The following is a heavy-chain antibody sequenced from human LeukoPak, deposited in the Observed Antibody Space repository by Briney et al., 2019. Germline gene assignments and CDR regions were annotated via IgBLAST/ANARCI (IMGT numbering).Heavy chain of an antibody. CDR2: IKSKTDGGTT. V-gene: IGHV3-15*05. CDR1: GFTFSNAW. Sequence: GGSLRLSCADSGFTFSNAWMTWVRQAPGKGLEWVGRIKSKTDGGTTEYAAPVKGRFSISRDDSQNMLYLQMNSLKTEDTAVYYCTTVGGIMVFPFDYWGQGTPVTVSS. CDR3: TTVGGIMVFPFDY. D-gene: IGHD2-8*01. J-gene: IGHJ4*02.